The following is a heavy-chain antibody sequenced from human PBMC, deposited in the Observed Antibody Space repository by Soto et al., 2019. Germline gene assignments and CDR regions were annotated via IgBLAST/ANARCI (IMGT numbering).Heavy chain of an antibody. Sequence: PSQTLSLTCAISGDSVSSNSAAWNWIRQSPSRGLEWLGRTYYRSKWYNDYAVSVKSRITINPDTSKNQFSLQLNSVTPEDTAVYYCARDGRGIVGATTHYYYGMDVWGQGTTVTVSS. V-gene: IGHV6-1*01. CDR3: ARDGRGIVGATTHYYYGMDV. CDR2: TYYRSKWYN. J-gene: IGHJ6*02. CDR1: GDSVSSNSAA. D-gene: IGHD1-26*01.